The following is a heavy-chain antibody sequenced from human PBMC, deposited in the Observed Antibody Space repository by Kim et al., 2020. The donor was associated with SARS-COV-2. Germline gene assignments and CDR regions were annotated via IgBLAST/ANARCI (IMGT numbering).Heavy chain of an antibody. J-gene: IGHJ3*02. V-gene: IGHV5-51*01. D-gene: IGHD2-2*01. CDR1: GYSFTSYW. Sequence: GESLKISCKGSGYSFTSYWIGWVRQMPGKGLEWMGIIYPGDSDTRYSPSFQGQVTISADKSISTAYLQWSSLKASDTAMYYCARLQRAPVVRSGSAFDIWGQGTMVTVSS. CDR3: ARLQRAPVVRSGSAFDI. CDR2: IYPGDSDT.